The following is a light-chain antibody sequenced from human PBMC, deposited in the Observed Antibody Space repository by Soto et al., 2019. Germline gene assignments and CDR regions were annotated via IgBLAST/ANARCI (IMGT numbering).Light chain of an antibody. CDR1: QTVSSN. CDR2: GAS. J-gene: IGKJ4*01. CDR3: HQYNNWPLT. V-gene: IGKV3-15*01. Sequence: EIVMTQSPATLSVSXXXGATLSCRASQTVSSNLAWYQQKPGQAPRLLIYGASTRATGIPARFSGSGSGTEFTLTISSLQSEDFAVYYCHQYNNWPLTFGGGTKVEIK.